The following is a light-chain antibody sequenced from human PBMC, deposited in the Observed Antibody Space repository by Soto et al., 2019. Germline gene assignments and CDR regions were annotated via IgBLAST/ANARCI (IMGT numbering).Light chain of an antibody. CDR1: QSISSW. CDR2: DAS. CDR3: QQYNSYMHT. V-gene: IGKV1-5*01. J-gene: IGKJ4*01. Sequence: DIQMTQSPSTLPASVGDRVTITCRASQSISSWLPWYQQKPGKAPTLLIYDASRLESGVPSGFSGSCSGTEFTITITSLQPGDLATYDCQQYNSYMHTCGGETKVESK.